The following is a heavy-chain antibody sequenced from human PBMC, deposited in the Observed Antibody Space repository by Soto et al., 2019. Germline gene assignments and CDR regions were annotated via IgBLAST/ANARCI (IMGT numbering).Heavy chain of an antibody. J-gene: IGHJ4*02. V-gene: IGHV1-69*02. D-gene: IGHD3-10*01. CDR3: ATSDGSGDRAFDY. CDR2: INPILSMS. Sequence: QVQLVQSGAEVKRPGSSVKVSCKASGDTFAFHSINWVRQAPGLGLEWMGRINPILSMSNYAQRFQGRVTMTADKSTSTAYMVLSSLRSEDTAIYDCATSDGSGDRAFDYWGQGALVTVSS. CDR1: GDTFAFHS.